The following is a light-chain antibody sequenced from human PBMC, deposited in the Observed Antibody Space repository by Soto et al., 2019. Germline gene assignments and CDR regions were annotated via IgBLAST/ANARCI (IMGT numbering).Light chain of an antibody. J-gene: IGKJ5*01. Sequence: DIQMTQSPPSRSVAVGYTFTITCQASQDISNYLHWFQQKPGKAPQLLIFDVSNLQTGVPSRFSGGGSGTDFALTISSLEPEDIATYYCQQYDSLPLTFGQGNRLRL. V-gene: IGKV1-33*01. CDR2: DVS. CDR1: QDISNY. CDR3: QQYDSLPLT.